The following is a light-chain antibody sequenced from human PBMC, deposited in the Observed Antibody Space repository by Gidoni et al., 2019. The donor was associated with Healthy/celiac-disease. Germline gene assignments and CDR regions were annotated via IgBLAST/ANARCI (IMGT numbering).Light chain of an antibody. CDR2: DVS. CDR3: SSYTSSSTF. V-gene: IGLV2-14*01. J-gene: IGLJ2*01. Sequence: QSALTPPASVSGSPGQSITISCPGTSSDVGGYNYVSWYQQHPGKAPKLMIYDVSNRPSGVSNRFSGSKSGNTASLTISGLQAEDEADYYCSSYTSSSTFFGGGTKLTVL. CDR1: SSDVGGYNY.